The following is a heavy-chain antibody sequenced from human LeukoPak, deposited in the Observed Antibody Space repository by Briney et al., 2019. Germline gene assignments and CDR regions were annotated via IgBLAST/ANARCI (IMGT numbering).Heavy chain of an antibody. CDR3: AKYDFWSGYYPNWYFDL. V-gene: IGHV3-23*01. CDR2: ISGSGGST. D-gene: IGHD3-3*01. CDR1: GFTFSSYA. J-gene: IGHJ2*01. Sequence: PGGSLRLSCAASGFTFSSYAMSWVRQAPGKGLEWVSAISGSGGSTYYAGSVKGRFTISRDNSKNTLYLQMNSLRAEDTAVYYCAKYDFWSGYYPNWYFDLWGRGTLVTVSS.